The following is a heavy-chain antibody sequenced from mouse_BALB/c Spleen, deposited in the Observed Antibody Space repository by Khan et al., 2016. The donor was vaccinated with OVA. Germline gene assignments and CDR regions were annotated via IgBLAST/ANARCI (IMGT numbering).Heavy chain of an antibody. V-gene: IGHV3-2*02. Sequence: VQLKESGPGLVKPSQSLSLTCTVTGYSITSEYAWNWIRQFPGNKLEWMGYINYSGHTRFNPSLKSRTSITRDTSKNQFFLQLNSVTTEDTATYYCARKDYYDYDPFPYWGQGTLVTVSA. CDR1: GYSITSEYA. CDR2: INYSGHT. CDR3: ARKDYYDYDPFPY. J-gene: IGHJ3*01. D-gene: IGHD2-4*01.